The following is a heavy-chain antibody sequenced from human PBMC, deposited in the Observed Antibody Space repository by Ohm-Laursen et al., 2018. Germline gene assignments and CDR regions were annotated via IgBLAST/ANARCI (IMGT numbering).Heavy chain of an antibody. V-gene: IGHV1-2*02. J-gene: IGHJ5*02. Sequence: ASVKVSCKASGYTFTSYDINWVRQATGQGLEWMGWIDPDSGDTKYAQKFQGRVTMTRDTSISTVYMELSSLRSDDTAVYYCAKKGAMEFDPWGQGTLVTVSS. CDR1: GYTFTSYD. CDR2: IDPDSGDT. CDR3: AKKGAMEFDP. D-gene: IGHD1-26*01.